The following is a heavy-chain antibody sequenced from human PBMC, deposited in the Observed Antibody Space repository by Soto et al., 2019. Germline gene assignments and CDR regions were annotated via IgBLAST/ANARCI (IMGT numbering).Heavy chain of an antibody. Sequence: QVQLVQSGAEVKKPGSSVTVSCKASGGTFSSYTISWVRQAPGQGLEWMGGIIPIFGTANYAQKFQGRVTITADESTSTAYMELSSLRSEDTAVYYCARGNHRRLQLGYFALWGRGTLVTVSS. CDR1: GGTFSSYT. V-gene: IGHV1-69*12. D-gene: IGHD5-12*01. CDR2: IIPIFGTA. J-gene: IGHJ2*01. CDR3: ARGNHRRLQLGYFAL.